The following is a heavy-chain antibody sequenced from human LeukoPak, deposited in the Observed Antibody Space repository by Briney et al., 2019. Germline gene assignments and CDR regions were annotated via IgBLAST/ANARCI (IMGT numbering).Heavy chain of an antibody. CDR1: GFTFSSYG. CDR2: ISYDGSNK. J-gene: IGHJ4*02. D-gene: IGHD6-19*01. V-gene: IGHV3-30*03. CDR3: ARVPGIAVAGTDY. Sequence: GGSLRLSCAASGFTFSSYGMHWVRQAPGKGLEWVAVISYDGSNKYYADSVKGRFTISRDNAKNSLYLQMNSLRAEDTAVYYCARVPGIAVAGTDYWGQGTLVTVSS.